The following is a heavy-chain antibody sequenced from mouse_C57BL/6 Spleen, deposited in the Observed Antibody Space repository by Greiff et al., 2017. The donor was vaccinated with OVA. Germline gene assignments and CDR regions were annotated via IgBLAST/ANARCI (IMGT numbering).Heavy chain of an antibody. CDR1: GFTFSSYG. Sequence: EVQLVESGGDLVKPGGSLKLSCAASGFTFSSYGMSWVRQTPDKRLEWVATISSGGSYTYYPDSVKGRFTISRDNAKNTLYLQMSSLKSGDTAMYYCARRPDGYYEDYWGQGTTLTVSS. CDR2: ISSGGSYT. V-gene: IGHV5-6*01. J-gene: IGHJ2*01. D-gene: IGHD2-3*01. CDR3: ARRPDGYYEDY.